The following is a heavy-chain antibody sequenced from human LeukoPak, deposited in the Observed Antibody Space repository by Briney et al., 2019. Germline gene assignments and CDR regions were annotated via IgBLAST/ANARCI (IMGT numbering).Heavy chain of an antibody. V-gene: IGHV3-30*03. CDR2: ISYDGSNK. CDR1: GFTFSSYG. D-gene: IGHD6-19*01. CDR3: ARDSRPSIAVAGTRSFDP. J-gene: IGHJ5*02. Sequence: GRSLRLSCAASGFTFSSYGMHWVRQAPGKGLEWVAVISYDGSNKYYADSVKGRFTISRDNAKDSLYLQMNSLRAEDTAVYYCARDSRPSIAVAGTRSFDPWGQGTLVTVSS.